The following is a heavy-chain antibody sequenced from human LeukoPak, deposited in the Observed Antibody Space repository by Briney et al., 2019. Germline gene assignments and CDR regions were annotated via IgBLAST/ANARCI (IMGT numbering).Heavy chain of an antibody. CDR3: ARGKLWYYYDSSGYFYFDY. V-gene: IGHV4-59*12. Sequence: SETLSLTCTVSGGSISSYYWSWIRQPPGKGLEWIGYIYYSGSTNYNPSLKSRVTISVDTSKNQFSLKLSSVTAADTAVYYCARGKLWYYYDSSGYFYFDYWGQGTLVTVSS. D-gene: IGHD3-22*01. J-gene: IGHJ4*02. CDR2: IYYSGST. CDR1: GGSISSYY.